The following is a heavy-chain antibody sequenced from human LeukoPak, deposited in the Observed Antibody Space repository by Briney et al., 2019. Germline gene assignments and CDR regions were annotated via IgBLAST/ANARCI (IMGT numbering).Heavy chain of an antibody. D-gene: IGHD4-17*01. Sequence: GGSLRLSCAASGFTFSSYSMNWVRQAPGKGLEWVSAISGSGGSTYYADSVKGRFTISRDNSKNTLYLQMNSLRAEDTAVYYCAKRTVSTTAGDYWGQGTLVTVSS. V-gene: IGHV3-23*01. CDR2: ISGSGGST. J-gene: IGHJ4*02. CDR3: AKRTVSTTAGDY. CDR1: GFTFSSYS.